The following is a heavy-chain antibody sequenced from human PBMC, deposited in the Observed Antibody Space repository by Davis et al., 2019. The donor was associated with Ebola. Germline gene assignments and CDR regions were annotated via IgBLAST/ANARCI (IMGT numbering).Heavy chain of an antibody. CDR3: ARANTGMVPPEIDS. V-gene: IGHV4-39*01. CDR1: GGSISSSSYY. J-gene: IGHJ4*02. CDR2: IYYSGST. Sequence: MPSETLSLTCTVSGGSISSSSYYWGWIRQPPGKGLEWIGSIYYSGSTYYNPSLKSRVTISVDTSKNQFSLRLSSVTAADTAVYYCARANTGMVPPEIDSWGRGTLVTVSS. D-gene: IGHD5-18*01.